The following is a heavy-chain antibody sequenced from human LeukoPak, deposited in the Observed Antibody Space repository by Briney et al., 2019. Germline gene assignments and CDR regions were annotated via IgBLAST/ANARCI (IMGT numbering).Heavy chain of an antibody. CDR3: ARHRSSGYSSSWYEVDY. Sequence: PSETLSLTCAVYGGSFSGYYWSWIRQPPGKGLEWIGEINHSGSTNYNPSLKSRVTISVDTSKNQFSLKLSSVTAADTAVYYCARHRSSGYSSSWYEVDYWGQGTLVTVSS. CDR2: INHSGST. D-gene: IGHD6-13*01. CDR1: GGSFSGYY. J-gene: IGHJ4*02. V-gene: IGHV4-34*01.